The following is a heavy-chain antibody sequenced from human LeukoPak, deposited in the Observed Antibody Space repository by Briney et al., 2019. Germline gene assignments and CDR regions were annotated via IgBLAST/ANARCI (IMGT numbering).Heavy chain of an antibody. CDR1: GYTFSSYV. CDR3: ARGRGPLGY. D-gene: IGHD3-16*01. J-gene: IGHJ4*02. V-gene: IGHV1-46*01. CDR2: INPSGGST. Sequence: ASVKVSCKASGYTFSSYVISWVRQAPGQGLEWMGIINPSGGSTSYAQKFQGRVTMTRDTSTSTVYMELSSLRSEDTAVYYCARGRGPLGYWGQGTLVTVSS.